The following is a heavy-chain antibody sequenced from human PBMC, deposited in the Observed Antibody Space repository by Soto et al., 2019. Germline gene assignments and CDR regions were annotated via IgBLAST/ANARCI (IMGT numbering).Heavy chain of an antibody. CDR1: GGTFSSYA. Sequence: SVKVSCKASGGTFSSYAISWVRQAPGQGLEWMGGIIPIFGTANYAQKFQGRVTITADESTSTAYMELSSLRSEDTAVYYCARGEIAAAASPLGYYYGMDVWGQGTTVTVSS. J-gene: IGHJ6*02. V-gene: IGHV1-69*13. D-gene: IGHD6-13*01. CDR2: IIPIFGTA. CDR3: ARGEIAAAASPLGYYYGMDV.